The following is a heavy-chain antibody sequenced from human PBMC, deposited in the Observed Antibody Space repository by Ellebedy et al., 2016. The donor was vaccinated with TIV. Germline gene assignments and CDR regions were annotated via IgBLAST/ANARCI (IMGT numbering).Heavy chain of an antibody. V-gene: IGHV3-23*01. D-gene: IGHD3-10*01. CDR3: AKGTRGFGELFDY. CDR2: ISGSGGST. J-gene: IGHJ4*02. CDR1: GFTFNTYV. Sequence: GESLKISCEASGFTFNTYVMNWVRQAPGKGLEWVSAISGSGGSTFYADSVKGRFTISRDNSKNTLYLQMNSLRPEDTAVYYCAKGTRGFGELFDYWGQGTLVTVSS.